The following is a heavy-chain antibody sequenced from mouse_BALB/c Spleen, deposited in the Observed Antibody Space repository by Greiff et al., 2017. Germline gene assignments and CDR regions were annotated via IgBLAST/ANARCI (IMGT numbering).Heavy chain of an antibody. J-gene: IGHJ2*01. CDR2: INPQNGDT. Sequence: VQLQQSGAELVRSGASVKLSCTASGFNIKDYYMHWVKQRPEQGLEWIGWINPQNGDTEYAPKFKGKATMNADTSSNTAYLQLSSLTSEDTAVYYCNACGDYYGSSGYWGQGTTLTVSS. V-gene: IGHV14-4*02. CDR3: NACGDYYGSSGY. CDR1: GFNIKDYY. D-gene: IGHD1-1*01.